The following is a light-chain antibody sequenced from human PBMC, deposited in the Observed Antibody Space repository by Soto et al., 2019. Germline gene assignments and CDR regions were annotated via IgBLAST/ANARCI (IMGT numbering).Light chain of an antibody. CDR2: GHN. CDR1: ASNIGAGYE. CDR3: QSYDISLSGSGV. V-gene: IGLV1-40*01. J-gene: IGLJ3*02. Sequence: QSVLTQPPSVSGAPGQSVTISCTGNASNIGAGYEVHWYQQPPGKAPKLLISGHNIRPSGVPDRFFGSKSGTSASLAINGLQAEDEADYYCQSYDISLSGSGVFGGGTKVTVL.